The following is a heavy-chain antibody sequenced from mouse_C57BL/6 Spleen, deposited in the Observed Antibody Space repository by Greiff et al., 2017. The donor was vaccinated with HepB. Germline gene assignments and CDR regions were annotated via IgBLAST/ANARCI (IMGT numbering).Heavy chain of an antibody. CDR2: IDPSDSYT. D-gene: IGHD3-2*02. Sequence: VQLQQPGAELVRPGTSVKLSCKASGYTFTSYWMHWVKQRPGQGLEWIGVIDPSDSYTNYNQKFKGKATLTVDTSSSTAYMQLSSLTSEDSAVYYGARGAAQATGFAYWGQGTLVTVSA. CDR3: ARGAAQATGFAY. J-gene: IGHJ3*01. V-gene: IGHV1-59*01. CDR1: GYTFTSYW.